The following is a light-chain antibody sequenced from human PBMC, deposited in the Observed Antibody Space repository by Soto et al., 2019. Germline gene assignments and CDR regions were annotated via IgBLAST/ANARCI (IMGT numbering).Light chain of an antibody. CDR2: KAS. CDR1: QSIRSW. J-gene: IGKJ1*01. CDR3: HEYNSYLWT. Sequence: DIQMTQSPSTLSASVGDRVTITCRASQSIRSWLAWYQQKPGKAPNLLIYKASSLASGDPSRFSSGGSATEFTLTISSLQPDDLETDYCHEYNSYLWTFGQGKKVYIK. V-gene: IGKV1-5*03.